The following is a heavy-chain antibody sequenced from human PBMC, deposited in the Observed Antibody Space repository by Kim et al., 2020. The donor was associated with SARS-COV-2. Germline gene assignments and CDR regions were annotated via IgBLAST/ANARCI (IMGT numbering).Heavy chain of an antibody. D-gene: IGHD1-26*01. CDR1: GFTFSSYA. V-gene: IGHV3-30*04. Sequence: GGSLRLSCAASGFTFSSYAMHWVRQAPGKGLEWVAVISYDGSNKYYADSVKGRFTISRDNSKNTLYLQMNSLRAEDTAVYYCAREVGRSGSNRAGRFDYWGQGTLVTVSS. CDR3: AREVGRSGSNRAGRFDY. J-gene: IGHJ4*02. CDR2: ISYDGSNK.